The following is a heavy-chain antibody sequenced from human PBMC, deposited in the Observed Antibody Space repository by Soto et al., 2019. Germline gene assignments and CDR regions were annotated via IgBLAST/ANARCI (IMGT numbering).Heavy chain of an antibody. V-gene: IGHV4-31*03. J-gene: IGHJ5*02. CDR3: ARGRDDYVWGSYRSSWFDP. CDR2: IYHSGNT. D-gene: IGHD3-16*02. CDR1: SGSIRSGAYY. Sequence: QVQLQESGPGLVKPSQTLSLTCTVSSGSIRSGAYYWSWIRQHPGKGLEWLGYIYHSGNTYYNPSLKSRVTMSVDTSKKQFSLKLSAVTAADTAVYYCARGRDDYVWGSYRSSWFDPWGQGTLVTVSS.